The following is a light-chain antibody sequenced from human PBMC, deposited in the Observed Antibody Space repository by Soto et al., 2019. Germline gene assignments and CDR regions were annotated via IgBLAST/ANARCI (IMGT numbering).Light chain of an antibody. V-gene: IGKV3-11*01. CDR3: LQRSDWPRT. CDR1: QNVSSY. J-gene: IGKJ1*01. CDR2: DTS. Sequence: DIVLTQSPATLSLSPGERATLSCRASQNVSSYLAWYQQRPGQAPRLLIFDTSNRATGIPARFSGSGSGTDFTLTISSLEPEDFAIYYCLQRSDWPRTFGQGTKVEIK.